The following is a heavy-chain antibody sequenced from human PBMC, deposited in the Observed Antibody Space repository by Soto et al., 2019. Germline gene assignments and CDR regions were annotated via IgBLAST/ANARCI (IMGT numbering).Heavy chain of an antibody. J-gene: IGHJ4*02. Sequence: ASVKVSCKASGYTFTSYGISWVRQAPGQGLEWMGWISAYNGNTNYAQKLQGRVTMTTDTSTSTAYMELRSLRSDDTAVYYCAREPVDYDILTGYYRYFDYWGQGTLVTVSS. CDR2: ISAYNGNT. CDR3: AREPVDYDILTGYYRYFDY. V-gene: IGHV1-18*01. D-gene: IGHD3-9*01. CDR1: GYTFTSYG.